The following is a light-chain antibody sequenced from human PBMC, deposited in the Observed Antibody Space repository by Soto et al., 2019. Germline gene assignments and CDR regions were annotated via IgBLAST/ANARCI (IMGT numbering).Light chain of an antibody. CDR1: QSVSNNY. J-gene: IGKJ1*01. Sequence: IVLTQSPGSLSLCLRKTATRSCMASQSVSNNYLAWYQQKPGQAPRLLIYGASNRATGIPDRFSGSGSGTDFTLTISRLEPEDFAVYYCQQYGSSGTFGQGTKVDIK. CDR3: QQYGSSGT. CDR2: GAS. V-gene: IGKV3-20*01.